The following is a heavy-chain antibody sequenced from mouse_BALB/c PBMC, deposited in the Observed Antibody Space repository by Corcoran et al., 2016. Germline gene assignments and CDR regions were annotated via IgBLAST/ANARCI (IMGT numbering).Heavy chain of an antibody. D-gene: IGHD4-1*01. CDR2: IDPANGNT. V-gene: IGHV14-3*02. CDR3: ANWDWYFDV. J-gene: IGHJ1*01. Sequence: EVQLQQSGAELVKSGASVKLSCTASGFNIKDTYMHWVKQRPEQGLEWIRRIDPANGNTKYDPKFQGKATITADTSSNTAYLQLSSLTSEDTAVYYCANWDWYFDVWGAGTTVTVSS. CDR1: GFNIKDTY.